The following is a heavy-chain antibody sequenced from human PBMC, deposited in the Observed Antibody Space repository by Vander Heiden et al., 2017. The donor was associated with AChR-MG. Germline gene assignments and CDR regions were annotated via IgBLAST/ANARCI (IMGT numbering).Heavy chain of an antibody. CDR3: ARGTTVKTAFDY. V-gene: IGHV3-33*01. J-gene: IGHJ4*02. Sequence: QVQLVASGGGVVQPGRSLRLPGAASGFPFSSYGMHGVRQAPGKGLEWVAVIWYDGSNKYYADSVKGRFTISRDNSKNTLYLQMNSLRAEDTAVYYCARGTTVKTAFDYWGQGTLVTVSS. CDR2: IWYDGSNK. D-gene: IGHD4-17*01. CDR1: GFPFSSYG.